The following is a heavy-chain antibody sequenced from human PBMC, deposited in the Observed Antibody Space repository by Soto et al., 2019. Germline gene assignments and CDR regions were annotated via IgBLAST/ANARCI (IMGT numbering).Heavy chain of an antibody. CDR2: IYYSGST. J-gene: IGHJ3*02. D-gene: IGHD2-15*01. Sequence: QVQLQESGPGLVKPSETLSLTCTVSGGSISSYYWSWIRQPPGKGLEWIGYIYYSGSTNYNPSLKSRGTTSVDTSKNQFSLELSSVTAADTAVYYCARHCGGGSCYYAFDIWGQGTMVTVSS. V-gene: IGHV4-59*08. CDR1: GGSISSYY. CDR3: ARHCGGGSCYYAFDI.